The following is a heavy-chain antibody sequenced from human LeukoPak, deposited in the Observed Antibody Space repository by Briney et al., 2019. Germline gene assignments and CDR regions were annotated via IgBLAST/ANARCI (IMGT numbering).Heavy chain of an antibody. J-gene: IGHJ4*02. CDR1: GGSISSYY. CDR3: AREASSSWYADFDY. D-gene: IGHD6-19*01. CDR2: IYYSGST. V-gene: IGHV4-59*01. Sequence: SETLSLTCTVSGGSISSYYWSWIRQPPGKGLEWIGYIYYSGSTNYNPSLKSRVTISVDTSKNQFSLKLSSVTAADTAVYYCAREASSSWYADFDYWGQGTLVTVSS.